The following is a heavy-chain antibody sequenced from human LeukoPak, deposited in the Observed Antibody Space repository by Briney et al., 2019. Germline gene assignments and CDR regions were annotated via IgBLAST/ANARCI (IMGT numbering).Heavy chain of an antibody. CDR1: GGSISSYY. J-gene: IGHJ6*03. V-gene: IGHV4-59*01. Sequence: SETLSLTCTVSGGSISSYYWSWIRQPPGKGLEWIGYIYYSGSTNYNPSLKSRVTISVDSSKNQFSLKLSSVTAEDTAVYYCARDLLAATLGDYYYYMDVWGKGTTVTVSS. CDR3: ARDLLAATLGDYYYYMDV. CDR2: IYYSGST. D-gene: IGHD6-13*01.